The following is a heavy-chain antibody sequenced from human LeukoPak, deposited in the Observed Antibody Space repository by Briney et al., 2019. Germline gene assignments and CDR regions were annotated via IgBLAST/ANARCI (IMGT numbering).Heavy chain of an antibody. V-gene: IGHV4-59*01. Sequence: PSETLSLTCTVSGGSTSSYYWSWIRQPPGKRLEWIGYIYYSGSTNYNPSLKSRVIISLDASKNHFSLKLSSVTAADTAVYYCARALATTGGDNGFDPWGQGTLVTVSS. CDR3: ARALATTGGDNGFDP. CDR2: IYYSGST. J-gene: IGHJ5*02. D-gene: IGHD1-1*01. CDR1: GGSTSSYY.